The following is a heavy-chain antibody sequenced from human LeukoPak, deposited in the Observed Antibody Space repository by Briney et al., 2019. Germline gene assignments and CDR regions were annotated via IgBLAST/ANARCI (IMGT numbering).Heavy chain of an antibody. D-gene: IGHD3-22*01. CDR2: INHSGST. CDR1: GGSFSGYY. V-gene: IGHV4-34*01. CDR3: ARGHYDSSGAYFDY. Sequence: SETLSLTCAVYGGSFSGYYWSWIRQPPGKGLEWIGEINHSGSTNYNPSLESRVTISVDTSKNQFSLKLSSVTAADTAVYYCARGHYDSSGAYFDYWGQGTLVTVSP. J-gene: IGHJ4*02.